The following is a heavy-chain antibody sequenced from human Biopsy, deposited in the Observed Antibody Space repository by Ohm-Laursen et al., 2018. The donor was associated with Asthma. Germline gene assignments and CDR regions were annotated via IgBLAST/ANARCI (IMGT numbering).Heavy chain of an antibody. CDR3: ARKAGSCISRTCYSLDF. J-gene: IGHJ4*02. D-gene: IGHD2-2*01. CDR2: INSVFGTT. V-gene: IGHV1-69*01. CDR1: GGTFNTYV. Sequence: SSVKVSCKSLGGTFNTYVIGWVRQAPGQGLEWVGGINSVFGTTTYPQKFQDRVTITADDSTSTVYMELSSLRSEDTAVYYFARKAGSCISRTCYSLDFWGQGTLVTVSS.